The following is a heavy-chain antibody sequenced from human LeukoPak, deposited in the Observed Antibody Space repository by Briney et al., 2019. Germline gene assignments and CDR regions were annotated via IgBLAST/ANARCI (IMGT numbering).Heavy chain of an antibody. CDR3: ATGGHYGGS. V-gene: IGHV3-15*01. CDR1: GFTFSSYA. J-gene: IGHJ4*02. D-gene: IGHD3-16*01. CDR2: MRSKPEGGTT. Sequence: PGGSLRLSCAASGFTFSSYAMSWVRQAPGKGLEWVGRMRSKPEGGTTDYNEPVNGRFTISRDESRSMLYQQMNSLKTEDTAIYYCATGGHYGGSWGQGTLVIVSS.